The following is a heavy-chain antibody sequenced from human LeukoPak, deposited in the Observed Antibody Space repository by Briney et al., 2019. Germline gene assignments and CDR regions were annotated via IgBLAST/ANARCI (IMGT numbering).Heavy chain of an antibody. CDR1: GFTFSSYA. J-gene: IGHJ4*02. Sequence: QPGGSLRLSCAASGFTFSSYAMHWVRQAPGKGLEWVAVISYDGSNKYYADSVKGRFTISRDNSKNTLYLQMNSLRAEDTAVYYCARDQQWLTHLLDYWGQGTLVTVSS. V-gene: IGHV3-30*04. D-gene: IGHD6-19*01. CDR3: ARDQQWLTHLLDY. CDR2: ISYDGSNK.